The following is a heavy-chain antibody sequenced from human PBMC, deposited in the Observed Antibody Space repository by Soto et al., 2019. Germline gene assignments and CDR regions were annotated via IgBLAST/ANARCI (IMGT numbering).Heavy chain of an antibody. J-gene: IGHJ5*02. V-gene: IGHV4-30-2*01. CDR3: ARGPYR. CDR2: HYHSRSI. Sequence: PPETLSLTCAVSGGSISSGGYSWSWLRQPPGKGLEWIGYHYHSRSIYYNPAHKNRVPISLDRSKNQYSLKLGTGTAADTAVYYCARGPYRWGQGTLVTVSS. CDR1: GGSISSGGYS.